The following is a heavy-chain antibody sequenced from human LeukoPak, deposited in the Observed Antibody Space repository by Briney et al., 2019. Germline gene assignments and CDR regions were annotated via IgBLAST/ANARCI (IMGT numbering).Heavy chain of an antibody. D-gene: IGHD3-3*01. CDR1: GYTFTSYD. Sequence: RASVKVSCKASGYTFTSYDINWVRQATGQGLEWMGWMNPNSGNTGYAQKFQGRVTMTRNTSICTAYMELSSLRSEDTAVYYCASAIFPYGWFDPWGQGTLVTVSS. CDR2: MNPNSGNT. CDR3: ASAIFPYGWFDP. J-gene: IGHJ5*02. V-gene: IGHV1-8*01.